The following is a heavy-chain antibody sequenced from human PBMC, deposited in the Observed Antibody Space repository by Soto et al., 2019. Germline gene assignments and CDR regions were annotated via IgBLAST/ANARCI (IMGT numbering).Heavy chain of an antibody. CDR1: GYSFTSYW. CDR3: ARQDTGYSSGWGYYGMDV. J-gene: IGHJ6*02. Sequence: GESLKISCKGSGYSFTSYWIGWVRQMPGKGLEWMGIIYPGDSDTRCSPSFQGQVTISADKSISTAYLQWSSLKASDTAMYYCARQDTGYSSGWGYYGMDVWGQGTTVTVSS. V-gene: IGHV5-51*01. CDR2: IYPGDSDT. D-gene: IGHD6-19*01.